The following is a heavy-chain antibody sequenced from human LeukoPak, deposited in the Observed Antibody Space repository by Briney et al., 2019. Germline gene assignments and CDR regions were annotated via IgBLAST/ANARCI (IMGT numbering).Heavy chain of an antibody. CDR1: GYTFTSYW. D-gene: IGHD3-9*01. CDR2: IYPGDSDT. J-gene: IGHJ4*02. Sequence: ASVKVSCKASGYTFTSYWIGWVRQMPGKGLEWMGIIYPGDSDTRYSPSFQGQVTISADKSISTAYLQWSSLKASDTAMYYCARRTGNSADYWGQGTLVTVSS. V-gene: IGHV5-51*01. CDR3: ARRTGNSADY.